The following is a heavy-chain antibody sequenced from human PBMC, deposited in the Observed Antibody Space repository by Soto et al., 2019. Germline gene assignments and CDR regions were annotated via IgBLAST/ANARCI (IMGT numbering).Heavy chain of an antibody. V-gene: IGHV3-23*01. D-gene: IGHD3-3*01. Sequence: PGGSLRLSCAASGFTFSSYAMSWVRQAPGKGLEWVSAISGSGGSTYYADSVKGRFTISRDNSKNTLYLQMNSLRAEDTAVYYCAKDKGARYYDFWSGYSDYYYYYYLDVWGKGTTVTVSS. CDR3: AKDKGARYYDFWSGYSDYYYYYYLDV. CDR2: ISGSGGST. J-gene: IGHJ6*03. CDR1: GFTFSSYA.